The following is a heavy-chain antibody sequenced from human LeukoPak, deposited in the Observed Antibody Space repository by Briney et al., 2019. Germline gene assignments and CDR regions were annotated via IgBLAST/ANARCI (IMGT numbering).Heavy chain of an antibody. V-gene: IGHV4-59*08. CDR3: GILLHYYFYMDV. CDR1: GGSISSYY. D-gene: IGHD3-22*01. CDR2: IYYSGST. Sequence: SETLSLTCTVSGGSISSYYWSWIRQPPGKGLEWIGYIYYSGSTNYNPSLKSRVTISVDTSKNQFSLKLSSVTAADTALYYCGILLHYYFYMDVWGKGTTVTISS. J-gene: IGHJ6*03.